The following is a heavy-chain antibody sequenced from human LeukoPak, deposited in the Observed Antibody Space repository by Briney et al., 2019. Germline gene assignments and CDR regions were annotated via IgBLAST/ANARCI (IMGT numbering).Heavy chain of an antibody. CDR2: INHSGST. V-gene: IGHV4-34*01. CDR3: ARVDYYDSSGNNWFDP. Sequence: PSETLSLTCAVYGGSFSGYYWSWIRQPPGKGLEWIGEINHSGSTNYNPSLKSRVTISVDTSKNQFSLKLSSVTAADTAVYYCARVDYYDSSGNNWFDPWGQGTLVTVSS. J-gene: IGHJ5*02. CDR1: GGSFSGYY. D-gene: IGHD3-22*01.